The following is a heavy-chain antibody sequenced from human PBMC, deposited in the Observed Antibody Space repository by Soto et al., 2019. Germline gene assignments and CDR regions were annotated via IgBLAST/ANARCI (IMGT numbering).Heavy chain of an antibody. J-gene: IGHJ5*02. V-gene: IGHV4-59*01. Sequence: NPSETLSLTCTVSGGSISSYYWSWIRQPPGKGLEWIGNIHYSGSTNYNPSLKSRVTISVDTSKNQFSLKLSSVTAADTAVYYCARIPWADYGGIFDPWGQGTLVTVSS. CDR1: GGSISSYY. CDR3: ARIPWADYGGIFDP. CDR2: IHYSGST. D-gene: IGHD4-17*01.